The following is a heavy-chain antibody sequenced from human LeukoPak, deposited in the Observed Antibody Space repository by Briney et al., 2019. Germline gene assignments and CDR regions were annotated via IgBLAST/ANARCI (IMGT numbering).Heavy chain of an antibody. CDR1: GFTFSKHG. CDR3: ARDLAWGAFDY. D-gene: IGHD7-27*01. Sequence: GGSLRLSCGASGFTFSKHGMNWVRQAPGKGLEWLSGVSPPGGGTYYADSVKGRFTISRDDSKNTLSLQTNSLRVEDTAVYYCARDLAWGAFDYWGQGTLVTVSS. V-gene: IGHV3-23*01. CDR2: VSPPGGGT. J-gene: IGHJ4*02.